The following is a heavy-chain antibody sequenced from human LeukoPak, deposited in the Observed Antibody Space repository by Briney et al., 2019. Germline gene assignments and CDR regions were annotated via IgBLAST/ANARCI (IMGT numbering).Heavy chain of an antibody. CDR2: IKQDGSEK. Sequence: GGSLRLSCAASGFTFSSYWMSWVRQAPGKGLEWVANIKQDGSEKYYVDAVKGRFTISRDNAKNSLYLQMNSLRAEDTAVYYCARDGPGLEGTLSFDYWGQGTLVTVSS. CDR1: GFTFSSYW. CDR3: ARDGPGLEGTLSFDY. J-gene: IGHJ4*02. D-gene: IGHD1-1*01. V-gene: IGHV3-7*01.